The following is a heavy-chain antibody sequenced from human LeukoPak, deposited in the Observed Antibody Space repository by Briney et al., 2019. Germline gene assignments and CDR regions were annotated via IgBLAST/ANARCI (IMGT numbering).Heavy chain of an antibody. Sequence: GGSLRLSCAASGFTFTTYYMSWIRQAPGKGLEWVSYISTTSSYTNYADSVKGRFTISRDNAKNSVFLQMNSLRAEDTAVYYCARENTYGSGTYYYYGIDVWGQGTRSPSP. CDR3: ARENTYGSGTYYYYGIDV. J-gene: IGHJ6*02. CDR1: GFTFTTYY. D-gene: IGHD3-10*01. V-gene: IGHV3-11*05. CDR2: ISTTSSYT.